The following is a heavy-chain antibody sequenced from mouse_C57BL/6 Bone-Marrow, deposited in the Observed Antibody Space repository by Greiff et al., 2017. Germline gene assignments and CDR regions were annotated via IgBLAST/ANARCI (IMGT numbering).Heavy chain of an antibody. J-gene: IGHJ2*01. D-gene: IGHD1-1*01. Sequence: QVQLQQPGAELVKPGASVKLSCKASGYTFTSYWMQWVKQRPGQGLEWIGEIDPSDSYTNYNPKFQGKATLTVYTSSSTAYMQRSSLTSEDSAVCYCARLRRSDFDYWGLGTTLSVSS. CDR1: GYTFTSYW. CDR2: IDPSDSYT. CDR3: ARLRRSDFDY. V-gene: IGHV1-50*01.